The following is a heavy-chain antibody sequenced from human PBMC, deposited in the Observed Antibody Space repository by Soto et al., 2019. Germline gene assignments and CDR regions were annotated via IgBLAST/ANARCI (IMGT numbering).Heavy chain of an antibody. CDR3: ARHGATIWFGELGGMDV. D-gene: IGHD3-10*01. CDR2: IYYSGST. Sequence: PSETLSLTCTVSGGSISSSSYYWGWIRQPPGKGLEWIGTIYYSGSTYYNPSLKSRVTISVDTSKNQFSLKLSSVTAADTAVYYCARHGATIWFGELGGMDVWGQGTTVTVSS. V-gene: IGHV4-39*01. J-gene: IGHJ6*02. CDR1: GGSISSSSYY.